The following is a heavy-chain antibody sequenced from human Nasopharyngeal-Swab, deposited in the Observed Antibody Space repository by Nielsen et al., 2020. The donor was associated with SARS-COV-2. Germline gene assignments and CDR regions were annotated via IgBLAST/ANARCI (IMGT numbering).Heavy chain of an antibody. D-gene: IGHD3-22*01. CDR3: ANYDSSGYDRTSDA. V-gene: IGHV3-30*18. CDR1: GFTFSSYG. J-gene: IGHJ5*02. Sequence: GGSLRLSCAASGFTFSSYGMHGVRQAPGKGLAWVAVISYDGSNKYYADSVKGRFTISRDNSKNTLYLQMDSLRAEDTAVYYCANYDSSGYDRTSDAWGQGTLVTVSS. CDR2: ISYDGSNK.